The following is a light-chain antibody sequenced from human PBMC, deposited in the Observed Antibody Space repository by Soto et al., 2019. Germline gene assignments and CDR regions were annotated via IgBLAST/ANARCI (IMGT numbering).Light chain of an antibody. V-gene: IGLV2-14*01. CDR2: EVS. Sequence: QSALTQPASVSGSPGQSITISCTGTSSDVGGYNYVSWYQQYPGKAPKVMTYEVSNRPSGVSNRFSGSKSGNTASLTISGLQAEDEADYFCSSYASSSTYVFGTGTKLTVL. CDR1: SSDVGGYNY. CDR3: SSYASSSTYV. J-gene: IGLJ1*01.